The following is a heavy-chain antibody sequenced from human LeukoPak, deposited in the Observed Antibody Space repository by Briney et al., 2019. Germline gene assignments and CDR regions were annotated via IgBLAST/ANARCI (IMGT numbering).Heavy chain of an antibody. V-gene: IGHV1-2*02. CDR1: GYTFTGYY. CDR2: INPNSGGT. CDR3: ARAGYGDYVFYSDY. D-gene: IGHD4-17*01. J-gene: IGHJ4*02. Sequence: ASVKVSCKASGYTFTGYYMHWVRQAPGQGLEWMGWINPNSGGTNYAQKFQGRVTMTRDTSISTAYMELSRLRSDDTAVYYCARAGYGDYVFYSDYWGQGTLVTVSS.